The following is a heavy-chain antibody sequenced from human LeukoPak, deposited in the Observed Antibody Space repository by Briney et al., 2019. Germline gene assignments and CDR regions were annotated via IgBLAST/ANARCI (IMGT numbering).Heavy chain of an antibody. D-gene: IGHD6-13*01. Sequence: SETLSLTCAVYGGSFSGYYWNWIRQPPGNGLELIGEINHSGSTNYNPSLKSRVTISVDTSKNQFSLKLSFVTAADTAVYYCARRVGAAGFYYLGQGTLVTVSS. V-gene: IGHV4-34*01. J-gene: IGHJ4*02. CDR2: INHSGST. CDR1: GGSFSGYY. CDR3: ARRVGAAGFYY.